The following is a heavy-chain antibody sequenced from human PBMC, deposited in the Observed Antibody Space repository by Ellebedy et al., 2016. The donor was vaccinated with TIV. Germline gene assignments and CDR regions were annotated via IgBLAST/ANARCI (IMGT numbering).Heavy chain of an antibody. Sequence: GESLKISCAASGFTFSSYGMHWVRQAPGKGLECVAVISYDRSNKYYADSVKGRFTISRDNSKNTLYLQMNSLRAEDTAVYYCAKDRGSGNDHDSFDIWGQGTMVTVSS. J-gene: IGHJ3*02. CDR1: GFTFSSYG. D-gene: IGHD5-12*01. V-gene: IGHV3-30*18. CDR2: ISYDRSNK. CDR3: AKDRGSGNDHDSFDI.